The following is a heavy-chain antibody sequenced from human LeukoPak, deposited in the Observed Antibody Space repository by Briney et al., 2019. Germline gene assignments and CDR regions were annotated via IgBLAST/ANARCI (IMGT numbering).Heavy chain of an antibody. V-gene: IGHV4-4*09. CDR2: IYTSGST. CDR3: AFGELLSYYMDV. D-gene: IGHD3-10*01. Sequence: SETLSLTCTVSGGSISSYYWSWIRQPPGKGLEWIGYIYTSGSTNYNPSLKSRVTISVDTSKNQFSLKLSSVTAADTAVYYCAFGELLSYYMDVWGKGTTVTVSS. CDR1: GGSISSYY. J-gene: IGHJ6*03.